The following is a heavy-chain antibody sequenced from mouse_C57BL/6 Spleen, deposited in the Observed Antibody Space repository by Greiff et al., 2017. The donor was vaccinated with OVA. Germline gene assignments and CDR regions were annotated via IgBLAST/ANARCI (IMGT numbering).Heavy chain of an antibody. V-gene: IGHV1-52*01. CDR2: IDPSDSET. Sequence: QVQLQQPGAELVRPGSSVKLSCKASGYTFTSYWMHWVKQRPIQGLEWIGNIDPSDSETHYNQKFKDKATLTVDKSSSTAYMQLSSLTSEDSSVYYGARGDYYGSFYYAMDYWGQGTSVTVSS. CDR1: GYTFTSYW. D-gene: IGHD1-1*01. CDR3: ARGDYYGSFYYAMDY. J-gene: IGHJ4*01.